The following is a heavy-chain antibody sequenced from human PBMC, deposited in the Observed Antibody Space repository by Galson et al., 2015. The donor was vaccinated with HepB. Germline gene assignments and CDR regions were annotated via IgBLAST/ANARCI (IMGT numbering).Heavy chain of an antibody. CDR1: GFTFSSYA. J-gene: IGHJ6*02. D-gene: IGHD4-17*01. CDR3: ARDVLPYGDYYYGMDV. V-gene: IGHV3-30*04. Sequence: RLSCAASGFTFSSYAMHWVRQAPGKGLEWVAVISYDGSNKYYADSVKGRFTISRDNSKNTLYLQMNSLRAEDTAVYYCARDVLPYGDYYYGMDVWGQGTTVTVSS. CDR2: ISYDGSNK.